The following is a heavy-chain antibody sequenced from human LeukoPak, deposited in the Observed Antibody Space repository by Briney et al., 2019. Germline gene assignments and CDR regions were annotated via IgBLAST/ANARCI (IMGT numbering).Heavy chain of an antibody. Sequence: SETLSLTCAVSGYSISSGDYWGWIRQPPGKGLEWIGSIYHSGSTHYNPSLKSRVTISVDTSKNQFSLKLSSVTAADTAVYYCARNTTEVVTAKWFDPWGQGTLVTAPS. J-gene: IGHJ5*02. CDR1: GYSISSGDY. V-gene: IGHV4-38-2*01. CDR3: ARNTTEVVTAKWFDP. CDR2: IYHSGST. D-gene: IGHD2-21*02.